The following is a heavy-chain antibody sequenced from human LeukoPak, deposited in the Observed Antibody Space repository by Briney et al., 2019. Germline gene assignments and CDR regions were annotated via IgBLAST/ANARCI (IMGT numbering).Heavy chain of an antibody. J-gene: IGHJ4*02. D-gene: IGHD2-15*01. CDR3: ARDEVVVAAELDY. CDR1: GFTFSSYS. Sequence: KPGGSLRLSCAASGFTFSSYSMNWVRQAPGKGLEWVSSISSSSSYIYYADSVKGRFTISRDNAKNSLYLQMNSLRAEDTAVYYCARDEVVVAAELDYWGQGTLVTVSS. V-gene: IGHV3-21*01. CDR2: ISSSSSYI.